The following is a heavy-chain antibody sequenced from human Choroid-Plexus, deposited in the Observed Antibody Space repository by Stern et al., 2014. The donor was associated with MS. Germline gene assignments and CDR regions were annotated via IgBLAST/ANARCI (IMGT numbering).Heavy chain of an antibody. Sequence: QVQLVQSGGGVVQPGRTLRLSCVASGFTFGSCAMHWVRQAPGKGLEWGDGVSYDGTNKYYADYVKGLFTISGDNSQNTLYMQMSSLRPEDTAVYYCAKDRQYLTYFFDHWGQGSLVTVSS. CDR3: AKDRQYLTYFFDH. CDR2: VSYDGTNK. D-gene: IGHD2/OR15-2a*01. V-gene: IGHV3-30*18. CDR1: GFTFGSCA. J-gene: IGHJ5*02.